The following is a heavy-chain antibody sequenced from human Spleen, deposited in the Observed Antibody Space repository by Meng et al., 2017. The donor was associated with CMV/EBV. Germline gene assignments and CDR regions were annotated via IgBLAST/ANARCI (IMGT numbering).Heavy chain of an antibody. V-gene: IGHV3-15*01. CDR3: TTVRSGSGTSCYTGCWWLYYYYYGMDV. J-gene: IGHJ6*02. CDR1: GFTFSNAW. D-gene: IGHD2-2*02. Sequence: GGSLRLSCAASGFTFSNAWMSWVRQAPGKGLEWVGRIKSKTDGGTTDYAAPVKGRFTISRDDSKNTLYLQMNSLKTEDTAVYYCTTVRSGSGTSCYTGCWWLYYYYYGMDVWGQGTTVTVSS. CDR2: IKSKTDGGTT.